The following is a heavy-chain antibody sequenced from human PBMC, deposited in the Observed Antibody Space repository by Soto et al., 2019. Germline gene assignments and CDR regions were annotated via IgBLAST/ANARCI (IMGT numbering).Heavy chain of an antibody. Sequence: QVQLVQSGAEVKKPGASVKVSCKASGYPFTGYYMHWVRQAPGQGREWMGWINPNSGGTNYAQKFQGRVIMTRDTSISTAYMELSRMRYGDTAVYYCASLGGATLYYYFGMDVWGQGNTVTVSS. J-gene: IGHJ6*01. CDR1: GYPFTGYY. D-gene: IGHD1-26*01. CDR2: INPNSGGT. V-gene: IGHV1-2*02. CDR3: ASLGGATLYYYFGMDV.